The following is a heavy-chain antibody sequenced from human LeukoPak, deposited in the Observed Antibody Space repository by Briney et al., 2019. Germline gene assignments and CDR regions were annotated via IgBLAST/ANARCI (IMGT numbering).Heavy chain of an antibody. Sequence: GGSLRLSCAASGFTFSNYAMSWVRQAPGKGLEWVSVIGGSGGDTYYADSVKGRFTISRDNSKNRLYLRMNSLRAEDTAIYYCANPPTVTSFHYWGQGTLVTVSS. CDR1: GFTFSNYA. CDR2: IGGSGGDT. V-gene: IGHV3-23*01. D-gene: IGHD4-11*01. J-gene: IGHJ4*02. CDR3: ANPPTVTSFHY.